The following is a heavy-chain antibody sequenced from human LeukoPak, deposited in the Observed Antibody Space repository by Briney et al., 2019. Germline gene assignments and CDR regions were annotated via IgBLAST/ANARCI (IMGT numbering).Heavy chain of an antibody. Sequence: TSETLSLTCTVSGVSISSSNNFWGWIRQPPGKGLEWIGSMHYRGTTYYIPSLKSRVTISVDTSKNQFSQKLSSVTAADTAVYYCARHEEEDGYNAKTFDFWGQGTLVTVSS. CDR3: ARHEEEDGYNAKTFDF. D-gene: IGHD5-24*01. V-gene: IGHV4-39*01. J-gene: IGHJ4*02. CDR2: MHYRGTT. CDR1: GVSISSSNNF.